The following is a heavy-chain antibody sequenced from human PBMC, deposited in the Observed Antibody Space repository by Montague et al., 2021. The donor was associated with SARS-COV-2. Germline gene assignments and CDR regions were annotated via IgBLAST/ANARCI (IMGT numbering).Heavy chain of an antibody. CDR1: GFTFSSYW. CDR3: ASDMTTAYYYYYGMDV. D-gene: IGHD4-11*01. V-gene: IGHV3-74*01. Sequence: SLRLSCAASGFTFSSYWMHWVRQAPGKGLVWVSRINSDGSSTSYADSVKGRFTISRDNAKNTLYLQVNSLRAEDTAVYYCASDMTTAYYYYYGMDVWGQGTTVTVSS. J-gene: IGHJ6*02. CDR2: INSDGSST.